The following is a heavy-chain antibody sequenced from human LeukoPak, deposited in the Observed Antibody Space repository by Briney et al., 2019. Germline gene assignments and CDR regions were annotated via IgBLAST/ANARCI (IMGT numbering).Heavy chain of an antibody. CDR2: ISSSSSTI. D-gene: IGHD1-26*01. Sequence: PGGSLRLSCAASGFTFSSYSMNWVRQAPGKGLEWVSYISSSSSTIYYADSVKGRFTISRDNAKNSLYLQMDSLRAEDTAVYYCARDPNILMGANFHSWGQGTLVTVSS. J-gene: IGHJ4*02. CDR3: ARDPNILMGANFHS. CDR1: GFTFSSYS. V-gene: IGHV3-48*04.